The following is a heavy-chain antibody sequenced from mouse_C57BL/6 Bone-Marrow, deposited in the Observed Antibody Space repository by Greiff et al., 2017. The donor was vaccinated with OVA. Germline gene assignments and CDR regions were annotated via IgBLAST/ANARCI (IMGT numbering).Heavy chain of an antibody. V-gene: IGHV5-17*01. D-gene: IGHD1-1*01. CDR3: ARPGYYYGSRGAFDY. J-gene: IGHJ2*01. Sequence: DVKVVESGGGLVKPGGSLKLSCAASGFTFSDYGMHWVRQAPEKGLEWVAYISSGSSTIYYADTVKGRFTISRDNAKNTLFLQMTSLRSEDTAMYYCARPGYYYGSRGAFDYWGQGTTLTVSS. CDR2: ISSGSSTI. CDR1: GFTFSDYG.